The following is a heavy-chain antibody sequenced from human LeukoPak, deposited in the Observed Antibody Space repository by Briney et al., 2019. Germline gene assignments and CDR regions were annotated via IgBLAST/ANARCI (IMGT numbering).Heavy chain of an antibody. V-gene: IGHV3-7*01. CDR3: ARPYYYDSSGYWDLLKPDY. Sequence: GGSLRLSCAASGFTFSSYWMSWVRQAPGKGLEWVANIKQDGSEKYYVDSVKGRFTISRDNAKNSLYLQMNSLRAEDTAVYYCARPYYYDSSGYWDLLKPDYWSQGTLVTVSS. CDR2: IKQDGSEK. CDR1: GFTFSSYW. D-gene: IGHD3-22*01. J-gene: IGHJ4*02.